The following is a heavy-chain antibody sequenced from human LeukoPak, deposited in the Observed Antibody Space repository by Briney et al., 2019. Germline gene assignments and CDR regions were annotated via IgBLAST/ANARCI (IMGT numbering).Heavy chain of an antibody. J-gene: IGHJ6*03. Sequence: GGSLRLSCAASGFTFSSYWMSWVRQAPGKGLEWVANIKQDGSEKYYVDSVKGRFTISRDNAKNSLYLQMNSLRAEDTAVYYCVRQTGIAAAGTWGYYMDVWGKGTTVTVSS. V-gene: IGHV3-7*01. CDR1: GFTFSSYW. CDR3: VRQTGIAAAGTWGYYMDV. CDR2: IKQDGSEK. D-gene: IGHD6-13*01.